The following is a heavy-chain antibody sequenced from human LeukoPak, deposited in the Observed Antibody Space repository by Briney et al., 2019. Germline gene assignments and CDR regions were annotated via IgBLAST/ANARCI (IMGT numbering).Heavy chain of an antibody. CDR2: ISSSGSTI. D-gene: IGHD2-15*01. Sequence: GGSLRLSCAASGFTFSDYYMSWIRQAPGKGLEWVSYISSSGSTIYYADSVKGRFTISRDNAKNSLYLQMNGLRAEDTAVYYCARCSGEVYYYYYMDVWGKGTTVTISS. V-gene: IGHV3-11*01. J-gene: IGHJ6*03. CDR3: ARCSGEVYYYYYMDV. CDR1: GFTFSDYY.